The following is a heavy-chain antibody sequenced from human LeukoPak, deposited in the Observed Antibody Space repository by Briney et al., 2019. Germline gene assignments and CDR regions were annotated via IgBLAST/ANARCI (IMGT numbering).Heavy chain of an antibody. V-gene: IGHV3-30*03. D-gene: IGHD2-15*01. CDR2: ISYDGSNK. J-gene: IGHJ3*02. CDR3: ARDLCSGGSCFTSDAFDI. Sequence: GGSLRLSCAASGFTFSSYGMHWVRQAPGKGLEWVAVISYDGSNKYYADSVKGRFTISRDNSKNTLYLQMNSLRAEDTAVYYCARDLCSGGSCFTSDAFDIWGQGTMVTVSS. CDR1: GFTFSSYG.